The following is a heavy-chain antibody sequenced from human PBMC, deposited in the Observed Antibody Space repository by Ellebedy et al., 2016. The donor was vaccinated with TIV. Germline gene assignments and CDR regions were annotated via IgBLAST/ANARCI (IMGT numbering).Heavy chain of an antibody. Sequence: MPSETLSLTCTVSGGSISSSSYYWGWIRQPPGKGLEWIGSIYYSGSTYYNPSPKSRVTISVDTSKNQFSLKLSSVTAADTAVYYCARERGWAEDYWGQGTLVTVSS. J-gene: IGHJ4*02. D-gene: IGHD6-19*01. V-gene: IGHV4-39*02. CDR2: IYYSGST. CDR3: ARERGWAEDY. CDR1: GGSISSSSYY.